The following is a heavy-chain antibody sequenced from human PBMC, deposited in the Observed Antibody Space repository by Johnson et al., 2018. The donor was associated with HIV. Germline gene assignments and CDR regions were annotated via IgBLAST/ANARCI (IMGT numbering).Heavy chain of an antibody. D-gene: IGHD6-13*01. Sequence: VQLVESGGGLIQPGGSLRLSCAASGFTVSSNYMSWVRQAPGKGLEWVSVIYSGGSTYYAHSVKGRFTISRDNSENTVYLQMNRLRAEDTAVYYCASGWGIAASDAFDIWGQGTMVTVSS. CDR2: IYSGGST. J-gene: IGHJ3*02. CDR1: GFTVSSNY. V-gene: IGHV3-53*01. CDR3: ASGWGIAASDAFDI.